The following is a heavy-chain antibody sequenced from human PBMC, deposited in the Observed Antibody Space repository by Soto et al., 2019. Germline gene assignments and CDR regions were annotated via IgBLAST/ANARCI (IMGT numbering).Heavy chain of an antibody. J-gene: IGHJ6*02. CDR2: ISSNGGST. CDR1: GFTFSSYA. V-gene: IGHV3-64D*06. CDR3: VKDRFGYCSSNSRWSYGMDV. D-gene: IGHD2-2*03. Sequence: XVFLRLSCSASGFTFSSYAMHWVRQAPGKGLEYVSAISSNGGSTYYADSVKGRFTISRDNSKNTLYLQMSSLRAEDTAVYYCVKDRFGYCSSNSRWSYGMDVWGQGTTVTVSS.